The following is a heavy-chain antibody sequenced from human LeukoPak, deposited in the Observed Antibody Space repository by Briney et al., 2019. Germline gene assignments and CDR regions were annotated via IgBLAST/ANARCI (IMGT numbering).Heavy chain of an antibody. J-gene: IGHJ4*02. CDR1: GFTFSDYY. D-gene: IGHD3-22*01. CDR2: ISGSGSTI. Sequence: GGSLRLSCAASGFTFSDYYMSWIRQAPGKGLEWVSYISGSGSTIYYADSVKGRFTISRDNAKNSLYLQMNSPRVEDTAVYYCARRVYYDNSGYSYWGQGTLVTVSS. V-gene: IGHV3-11*01. CDR3: ARRVYYDNSGYSY.